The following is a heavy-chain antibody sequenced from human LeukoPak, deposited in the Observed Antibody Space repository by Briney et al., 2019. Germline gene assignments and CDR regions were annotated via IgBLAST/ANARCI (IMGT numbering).Heavy chain of an antibody. CDR3: ARGAEWSYRIPLDY. CDR1: GYIFTSYD. Sequence: ASVKVSCKASGYIFTSYDINWVRQATGQGLEWMGWMNPNSGNTGYAQKFQGRVTMTRNTSISTAYMELSSLRSEDTAVYYCARGAEWSYRIPLDYWGQGTLVTVSS. J-gene: IGHJ4*02. CDR2: MNPNSGNT. V-gene: IGHV1-8*01. D-gene: IGHD2-15*01.